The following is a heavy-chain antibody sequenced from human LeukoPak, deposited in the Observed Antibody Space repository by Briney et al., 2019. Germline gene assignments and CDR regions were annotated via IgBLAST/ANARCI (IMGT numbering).Heavy chain of an antibody. Sequence: ASVKVSCKASGYTFTSYYMHWVRQAPGQGLEWMGIINPSGGSTSYAQKFQGRVTMTRDTSTSTVYMELSSLRSEDTAVYYCARDDILTGYTPGGMDVWGQGTTVTVSS. J-gene: IGHJ6*02. D-gene: IGHD3-9*01. CDR3: ARDDILTGYTPGGMDV. CDR2: INPSGGST. V-gene: IGHV1-46*01. CDR1: GYTFTSYY.